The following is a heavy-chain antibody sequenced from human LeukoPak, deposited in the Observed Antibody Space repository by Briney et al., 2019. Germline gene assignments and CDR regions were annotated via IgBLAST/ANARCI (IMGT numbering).Heavy chain of an antibody. CDR2: INPNSGCT. J-gene: IGHJ5*02. V-gene: IGHV1-2*02. CDR3: ARGKRIANRAPKWFDR. CDR1: GYTFTGYY. Sequence: GASVKVACKASGYTFTGYYMHWVRQAPGQGLEWMGWINPNSGCTNYAQKFQGRVTMTRDTSISTAYMELSRLRSDDTAVYFCARGKRIANRAPKWFDRWGQGTLDSVSS. D-gene: IGHD1-14*01.